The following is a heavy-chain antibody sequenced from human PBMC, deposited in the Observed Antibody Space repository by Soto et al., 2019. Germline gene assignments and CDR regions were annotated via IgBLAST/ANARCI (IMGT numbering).Heavy chain of an antibody. Sequence: QVQLVQSGAEVKKPGASVKVSCKASGYTFSSYDINWVRQATGQGLEWMGWMNPNSGNTGYAQKFTGKVXXTRDTSVTTAYMELSSLRSEDTAVYYCARGKSLENWGQGTLVTVSS. D-gene: IGHD1-1*01. CDR2: MNPNSGNT. CDR1: GYTFSSYD. CDR3: ARGKSLEN. J-gene: IGHJ4*02. V-gene: IGHV1-8*01.